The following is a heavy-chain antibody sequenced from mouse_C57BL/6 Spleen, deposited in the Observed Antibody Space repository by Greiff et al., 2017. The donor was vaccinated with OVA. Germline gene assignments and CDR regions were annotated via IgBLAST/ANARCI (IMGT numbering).Heavy chain of an antibody. CDR1: GYAFSSSW. CDR2: IYPGDGDT. D-gene: IGHD6-5*01. J-gene: IGHJ2*01. V-gene: IGHV1-82*01. Sequence: QVQLQQSGPELVKPGASVKISCKASGYAFSSSWMNWVKQRPGKGLEWIGRIYPGDGDTNYNGKFKGKATLTADKSSSTAYMQLSSLTSEDSAVYFCARAYRNYPDYWGQGTTLTVSS. CDR3: ARAYRNYPDY.